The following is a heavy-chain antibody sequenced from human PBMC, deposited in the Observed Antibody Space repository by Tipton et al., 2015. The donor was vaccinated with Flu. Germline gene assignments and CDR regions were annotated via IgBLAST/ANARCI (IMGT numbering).Heavy chain of an antibody. CDR1: GFTVTSSY. CDR3: ARGPQVPGLPYYYGMDV. J-gene: IGHJ6*02. CDR2: IYGGGTT. V-gene: IGHV3-53*01. D-gene: IGHD2-2*01. Sequence: QLVQSGGGLIQPGGSLRLSCAASGFTVTSSYMSWVRQAPGKGLEWVSVIYGGGTTDYADSVKGLFTISRDKSKNALYLQMSSLRAEDTAVYYCARGPQVPGLPYYYGMDVWGQGTTVPLSS.